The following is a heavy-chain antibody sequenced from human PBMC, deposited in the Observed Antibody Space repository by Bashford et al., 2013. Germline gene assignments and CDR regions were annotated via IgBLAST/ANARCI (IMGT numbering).Heavy chain of an antibody. CDR2: IYYSGST. CDR1: GGFISSYY. V-gene: IGHV4-59*12. D-gene: IGHD4/OR15-4a*01. CDR3: ARKIRLWYYFDY. J-gene: IGHJ4*02. Sequence: SETLSLTCTVSGGFISSYYWSWIRQSPGKGLEWIGYIYYSGSTNYNPSLKSRVTMSVDTSKNQFSLKLGSVTAADTAVYYCARKIRLWYYFDYWGQGTLVTVSS.